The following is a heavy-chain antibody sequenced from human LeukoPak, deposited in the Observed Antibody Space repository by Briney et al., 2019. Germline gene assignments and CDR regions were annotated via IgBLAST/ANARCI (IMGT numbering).Heavy chain of an antibody. V-gene: IGHV1-18*04. Sequence: ASVKVSCKTSGYTFTSYGISWVRQAPEQGLEWMGWISTYNGNTNYAQKLQGRVTMTTDTSTTTAYMELRSLRSDDSAVYYCARRGGQLWPLDYWGQGTLVTVSS. D-gene: IGHD5-18*01. CDR2: ISTYNGNT. CDR3: ARRGGQLWPLDY. CDR1: GYTFTSYG. J-gene: IGHJ4*02.